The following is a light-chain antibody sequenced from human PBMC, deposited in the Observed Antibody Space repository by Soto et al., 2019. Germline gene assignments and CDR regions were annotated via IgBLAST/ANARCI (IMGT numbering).Light chain of an antibody. CDR1: SSDVGGYNY. J-gene: IGLJ1*01. CDR2: EVS. Sequence: QSALTQPASVSGSPGQSITISCTGTSSDVGGYNYVSWYQQHPGKAPKLMIYEVSNRPSGVSNRFSGSKSGNTASLTISGPQAEDEDDYYCSSYTSSSTPYVFGTGTKLTVL. CDR3: SSYTSSSTPYV. V-gene: IGLV2-14*01.